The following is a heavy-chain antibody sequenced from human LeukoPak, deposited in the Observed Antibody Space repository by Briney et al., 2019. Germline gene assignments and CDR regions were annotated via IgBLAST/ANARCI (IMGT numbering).Heavy chain of an antibody. CDR1: GFTVSSKY. CDR3: ARPGGQRSCTNGVCSFDY. D-gene: IGHD2-8*01. Sequence: QPGGSRRLSCAASGFTVSSKYMRWVRQAPGKGLEWVSVIYSDGSTYYADSVKGRFTISRDNSRNTLYLQMNSLRAEDSAVYYCARPGGQRSCTNGVCSFDYWGQGTLVTVSS. CDR2: IYSDGST. V-gene: IGHV3-53*01. J-gene: IGHJ4*02.